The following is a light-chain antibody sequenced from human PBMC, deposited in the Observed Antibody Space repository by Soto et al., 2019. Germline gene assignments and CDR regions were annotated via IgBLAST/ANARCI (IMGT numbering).Light chain of an antibody. CDR1: ISNIGSKY. CDR2: RDD. CDR3: AAWDDSLNAWV. V-gene: IGLV1-47*01. J-gene: IGLJ3*02. Sequence: QAVVTQPPSASTTPGQRVTIFCSGGISNIGSKYVYWYQHLPGAAPELLIYRDDQRPSGVPDRFSGSKSGTSASLAISGLRSEDEADYYCAAWDDSLNAWVFGGGTKLTVL.